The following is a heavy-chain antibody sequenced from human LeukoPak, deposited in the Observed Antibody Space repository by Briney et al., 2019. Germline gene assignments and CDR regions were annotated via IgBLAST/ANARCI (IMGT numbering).Heavy chain of an antibody. V-gene: IGHV3-21*01. Sequence: GGSLRLSCAASGFTFSSYSMNWVRQAPGKGLEWVSSISSSSSYIYYADSVKGRFTISRDNAKNPLYLQMNSLRAEDTAVYYCARDSYCSSTSCYGVKAEDDAFDIWGQGTMVTVSS. CDR3: ARDSYCSSTSCYGVKAEDDAFDI. J-gene: IGHJ3*02. D-gene: IGHD2-2*01. CDR2: ISSSSSYI. CDR1: GFTFSSYS.